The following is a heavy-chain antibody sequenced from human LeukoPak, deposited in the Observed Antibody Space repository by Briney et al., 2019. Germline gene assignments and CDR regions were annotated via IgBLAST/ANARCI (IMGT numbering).Heavy chain of an antibody. CDR1: GGSTSSYY. D-gene: IGHD1-26*01. J-gene: IGHJ6*03. CDR2: IYYSGST. V-gene: IGHV4-59*08. CDR3: ARHHNIVGATDYMDV. Sequence: PSETLSLTCTVSGGSTSSYYWSWIRQPPGTGLEWIGYIYYSGSTNYNPSLKSRVTISVDTSKHQYSLKLSSVTAADTAVYYCARHHNIVGATDYMDVWGKGTTVTVSS.